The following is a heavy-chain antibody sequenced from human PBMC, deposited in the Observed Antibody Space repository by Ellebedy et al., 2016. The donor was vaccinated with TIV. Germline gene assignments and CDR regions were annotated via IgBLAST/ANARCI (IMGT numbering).Heavy chain of an antibody. V-gene: IGHV3-7*03. CDR1: GFTFRSYP. J-gene: IGHJ4*02. Sequence: GESLKISCAAPGFTFRSYPMNWVRQAPGKGLEWVAIIKQDGSEIYYVDSVKGRFTISRDNAKNSLYLHMDSLTEEDTALYYCAKDIRSSGLIDYWGQGTLVTVSS. CDR2: IKQDGSEI. CDR3: AKDIRSSGLIDY. D-gene: IGHD6-19*01.